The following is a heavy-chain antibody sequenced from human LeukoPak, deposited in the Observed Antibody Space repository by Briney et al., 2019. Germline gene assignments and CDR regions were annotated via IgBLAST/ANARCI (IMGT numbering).Heavy chain of an antibody. CDR1: GFTFSSYA. J-gene: IGHJ4*02. CDR3: AKDFFLAPRYTPDY. Sequence: GGSLRLSCAASGFTFSSYAISWVRQAPGKGLEWVSAISGSGGSTYYADSVRGRFTISRDNSKNTLYMQMNSLRAEDTAVYYCAKDFFLAPRYTPDYWGQGTLVTVSS. V-gene: IGHV3-23*01. CDR2: ISGSGGST. D-gene: IGHD2-2*02.